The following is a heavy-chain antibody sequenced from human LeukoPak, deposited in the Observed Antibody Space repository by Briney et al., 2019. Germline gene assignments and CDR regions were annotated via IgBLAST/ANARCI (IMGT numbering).Heavy chain of an antibody. J-gene: IGHJ3*02. CDR2: IKQDGSEK. V-gene: IGHV3-7*01. CDR3: ARVSDYDAFDI. D-gene: IGHD3/OR15-3a*01. Sequence: GGSLRLSCAASAFNFSSYWMSWVRQAPGKGLEWVANIKQDGSEKYYVDSVKGRFTISRDNAKNSLYLQMNSLRAEDTAVYYCARVSDYDAFDIWGQGTMVTVSS. CDR1: AFNFSSYW.